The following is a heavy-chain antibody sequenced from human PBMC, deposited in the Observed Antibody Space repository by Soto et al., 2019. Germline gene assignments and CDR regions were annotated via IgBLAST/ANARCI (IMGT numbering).Heavy chain of an antibody. Sequence: QVQLQESGPGLVKPSETLSLTCTVSGGSINNYYWSWIRQPPGDGLEWIGSIYYAGSSKYNPSLNRRVTISLDTSKNHFSLKLTSVNAADTAVYYCARHSWELRKTFDYWGQGTLVTVSS. CDR3: ARHSWELRKTFDY. J-gene: IGHJ4*01. CDR2: IYYAGSS. CDR1: GGSINNYY. D-gene: IGHD1-7*01. V-gene: IGHV4-59*08.